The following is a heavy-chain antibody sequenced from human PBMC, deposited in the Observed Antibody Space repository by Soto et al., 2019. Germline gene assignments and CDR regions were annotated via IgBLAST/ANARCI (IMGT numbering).Heavy chain of an antibody. CDR2: ISAYNGNT. V-gene: IGHV1-18*01. J-gene: IGHJ3*02. CDR1: GYSFTIYG. D-gene: IGHD3-22*01. Sequence: NRSCKASGYSFTIYGISWVRQDPGQGLEWMGWISAYNGNTNYAQKLQGRVTMTTDTSTSTAYMELRSLRSDDTAVYYCARDSAGSGYAFDIWGQGTMVTVS. CDR3: ARDSAGSGYAFDI.